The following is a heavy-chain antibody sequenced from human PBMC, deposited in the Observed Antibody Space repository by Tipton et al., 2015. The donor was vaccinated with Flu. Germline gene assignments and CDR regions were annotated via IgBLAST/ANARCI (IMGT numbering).Heavy chain of an antibody. J-gene: IGHJ4*02. CDR1: GDSIGSGYF. CDR3: ARSFYVSGILPFDF. Sequence: GLVKPSDTLSLTCSVSGDSIGSGYFWGWIRQPPGQGLEWIGNIHRSGSPYYNPSLKSRVTMSVDTSRNYFSLKLYSVTAADTAVYYCARSFYVSGILPFDFWGQGIPVTVSS. D-gene: IGHD3-16*01. CDR2: IHRSGSP. V-gene: IGHV4-38-2*01.